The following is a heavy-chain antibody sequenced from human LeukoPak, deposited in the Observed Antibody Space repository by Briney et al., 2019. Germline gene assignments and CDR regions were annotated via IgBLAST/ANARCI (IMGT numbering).Heavy chain of an antibody. CDR2: ISSSGSTI. CDR3: SKESAGSSRWYSQHFDN. CDR1: GFTFSDYY. V-gene: IGHV3-11*01. J-gene: IGHJ4*02. D-gene: IGHD6-13*01. Sequence: SGGSLRLSCAASGFTFSDYYMSWIRQAPGKGLERVSYISSSGSTIYYADSVKGRFTISRDNSKNTVFLQMDSLRDEDTAVYYCSKESAGSSRWYSQHFDNWGQGSLVTVSS.